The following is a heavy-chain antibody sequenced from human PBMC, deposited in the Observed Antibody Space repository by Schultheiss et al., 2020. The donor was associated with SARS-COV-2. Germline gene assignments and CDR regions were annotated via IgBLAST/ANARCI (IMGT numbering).Heavy chain of an antibody. J-gene: IGHJ6*02. CDR3: AKDRRGIVGATGYYGMDV. Sequence: GGSLRLSCAASGFTFSSYAMHWVRQAPGKGLEWVAVISYDGSNKYYADSVKGRFTISRDNSKNTLYLQMNSLRAEDTALYYCAKDRRGIVGATGYYGMDVWGQGTTVTVSS. V-gene: IGHV3-30-3*01. D-gene: IGHD1-26*01. CDR2: ISYDGSNK. CDR1: GFTFSSYA.